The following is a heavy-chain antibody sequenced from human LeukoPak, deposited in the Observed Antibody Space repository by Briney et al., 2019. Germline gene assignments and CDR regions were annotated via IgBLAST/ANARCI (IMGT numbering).Heavy chain of an antibody. V-gene: IGHV4-38-2*01. J-gene: IGHJ4*02. CDR2: IYHSGST. CDR1: GYSISSGYY. D-gene: IGHD6-19*01. CDR3: ARHGDSSVWYVAY. Sequence: SETVSLTCAVSGYSISSGYYWGWIRQPPGKGLEWIGSIYHSGSTYYNPSLKSRVTISVDTSKNQFSLRLSSVTAADTAVYYCARHGDSSVWYVAYWGQGTLVTVSS.